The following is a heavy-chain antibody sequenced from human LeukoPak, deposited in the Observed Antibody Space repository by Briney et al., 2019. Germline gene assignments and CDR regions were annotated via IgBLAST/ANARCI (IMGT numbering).Heavy chain of an antibody. CDR2: IIPLFEII. CDR1: GYTFTNYG. J-gene: IGHJ4*02. CDR3: ARVQYGNGWSAFDS. V-gene: IGHV1-69*13. D-gene: IGHD6-19*01. Sequence: ASVKVSCKASGYTFTNYGINWVRQAPGQGLAWMGGIIPLFEIINYSQKFKGRVTITADDSTTTGYMELSSLRTDDTAVYYCARVQYGNGWSAFDSWGQGTVVTVSS.